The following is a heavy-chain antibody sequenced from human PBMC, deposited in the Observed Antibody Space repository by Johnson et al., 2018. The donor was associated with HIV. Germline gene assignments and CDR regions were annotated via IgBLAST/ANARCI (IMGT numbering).Heavy chain of an antibody. V-gene: IGHV3-30*14. CDR3: ARAVGVWGDQLGFDI. CDR1: GFTFSSYA. J-gene: IGHJ3*02. D-gene: IGHD3-16*01. Sequence: VQLVESGGGLVQPGGSLRLSCAASGFTFSSYAMHWVRQAPGKGLEWVAVVSYDGSERYYADSVKGRFTISRDSSKNTLYLQMNSLRAGDTAVYYCARAVGVWGDQLGFDIWGQGTMVTVSS. CDR2: VSYDGSER.